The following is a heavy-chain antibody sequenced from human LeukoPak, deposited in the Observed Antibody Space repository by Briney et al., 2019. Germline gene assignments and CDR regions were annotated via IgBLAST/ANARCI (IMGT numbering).Heavy chain of an antibody. Sequence: PGGSLRLSCAASGFTFSSYGMHWVRQAPGKRLEWVAFIRYDGSNKYYADSVKGRFTISRDNSKNTLYLQMNSLRAEDTAVYYCAKDAASIVRAKGLDYWGQGTLVTASS. CDR1: GFTFSSYG. V-gene: IGHV3-30*02. CDR2: IRYDGSNK. D-gene: IGHD1-26*01. J-gene: IGHJ4*02. CDR3: AKDAASIVRAKGLDY.